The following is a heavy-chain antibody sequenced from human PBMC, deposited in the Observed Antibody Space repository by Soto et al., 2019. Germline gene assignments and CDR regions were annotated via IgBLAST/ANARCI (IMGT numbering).Heavy chain of an antibody. CDR1: GGSISSYY. V-gene: IGHV4-59*01. D-gene: IGHD3-9*01. Sequence: SETLSLTCTVSGGSISSYYWSWIRQPPGKGLEWIGYIYYSGSTNYNPSLKSRVTISVDTSKNQFSLKLSSVTAADTAVYYCARAPDYDILTGYPLWAFDIWGQGTMVTVSS. CDR2: IYYSGST. J-gene: IGHJ3*02. CDR3: ARAPDYDILTGYPLWAFDI.